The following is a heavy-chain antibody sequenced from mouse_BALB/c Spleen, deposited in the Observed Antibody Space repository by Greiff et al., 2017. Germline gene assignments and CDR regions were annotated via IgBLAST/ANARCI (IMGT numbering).Heavy chain of an antibody. J-gene: IGHJ1*01. CDR2: INPSTGYT. Sequence: QVQLQQSGAELVKPGASVKMSCKASGYTFTSYWMHWVKQRPGQGLEWIGYINPSTGYTEYNQKFKDKATLTADKSSSTAYMQLSSLTSEDSAVYYCARDGNHWYFDVWGAGTTVTVSS. CDR3: ARDGNHWYFDV. V-gene: IGHV1-7*01. CDR1: GYTFTSYW. D-gene: IGHD2-1*01.